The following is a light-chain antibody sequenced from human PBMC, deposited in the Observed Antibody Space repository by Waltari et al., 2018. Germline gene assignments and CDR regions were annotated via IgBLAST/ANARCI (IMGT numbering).Light chain of an antibody. CDR2: RNN. J-gene: IGLJ3*02. CDR3: AAFDDSLNGWV. Sequence: QSMLTQPSSPSGAPGQRVTISCSGNSSNIGSNYVYWYQRLPGTAPKLLIYRNNQRPSGVPDRFSGSKSGTSASLAISGLRSEDEADYYCAAFDDSLNGWVFGGGTKLTVL. V-gene: IGLV1-47*01. CDR1: SSNIGSNY.